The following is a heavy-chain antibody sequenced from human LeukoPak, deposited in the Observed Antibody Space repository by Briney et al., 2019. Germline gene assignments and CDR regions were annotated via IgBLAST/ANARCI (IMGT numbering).Heavy chain of an antibody. V-gene: IGHV3-48*01. CDR3: AREGRAVTTMIVVVARYMDV. J-gene: IGHJ6*03. D-gene: IGHD3-22*01. CDR1: KFSFSNYS. CDR2: ISSSSNTI. Sequence: PGGSLRLSCAASKFSFSNYSMNWVRQAPGKGLEWVSFISSSSNTIYYADSVKGRFTISRDNAKNSLYLQMNSLTPEDTAVYYCAREGRAVTTMIVVVARYMDVWGKGTTVTVSS.